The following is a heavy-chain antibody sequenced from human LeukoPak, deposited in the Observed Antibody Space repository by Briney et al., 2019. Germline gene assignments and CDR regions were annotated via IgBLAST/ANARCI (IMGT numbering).Heavy chain of an antibody. D-gene: IGHD3-22*01. CDR1: GGSISSYY. CDR3: ARAYDSSGRSDAFDI. Sequence: SETLSLTCTVSGGSISSYYWSWIRQPPGKGLEWIGYIYYSGSTNYNPSLKSRVTISVDTSKNQFSLKLSSVTAADTAVYYCARAYDSSGRSDAFDIWGQGTMVTVSS. J-gene: IGHJ3*02. CDR2: IYYSGST. V-gene: IGHV4-59*01.